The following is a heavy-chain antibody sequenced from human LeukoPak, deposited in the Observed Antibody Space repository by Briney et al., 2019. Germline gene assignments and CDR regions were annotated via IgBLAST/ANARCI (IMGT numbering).Heavy chain of an antibody. D-gene: IGHD6-13*01. V-gene: IGHV1-69*04. CDR1: GGTFSSYA. CDR3: ARAPFSSSSPGFVYYMDV. CDR2: IIPILGIA. J-gene: IGHJ6*03. Sequence: GASVKVSCKASGGTFSSYAISWVRQAPGQGLEWMGRIIPILGIANYAQKFQGRVTITADKSTSTAYMELSSLRSEDTAVYYCARAPFSSSSPGFVYYMDVWGKGTTVTVSS.